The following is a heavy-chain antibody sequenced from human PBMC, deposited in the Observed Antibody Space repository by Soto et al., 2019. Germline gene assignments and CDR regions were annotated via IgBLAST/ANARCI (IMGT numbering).Heavy chain of an antibody. CDR2: INAGNGNT. V-gene: IGHV1-3*01. J-gene: IGHJ4*02. Sequence: QVQLVQSGAEVKKPGASVKVSCKASGYTFTSYAMHWVRQAPGQRLEWMGWINAGNGNTKYSQKFQGRVTITRDTSASTAYMELRSRRSEDTAVYYCARYLSFGELSPGYWGQGTLVTVSS. CDR3: ARYLSFGELSPGY. CDR1: GYTFTSYA. D-gene: IGHD3-10*01.